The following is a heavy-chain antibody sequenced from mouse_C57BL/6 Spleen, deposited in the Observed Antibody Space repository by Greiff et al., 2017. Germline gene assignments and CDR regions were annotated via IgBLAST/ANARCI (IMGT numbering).Heavy chain of an antibody. CDR1: GFTFTDYY. Sequence: EVQVVESGGGLVQPGGSLSLSCAASGFTFTDYYMSWVRQPPGKALEWLGFIRNKANGYTTEYSASVKGRFTISRDNSQSILYLQMNALRAEDSATYYCARVYKNAMDYWGQGTSVTVSS. V-gene: IGHV7-3*01. CDR3: ARVYKNAMDY. CDR2: IRNKANGYTT. J-gene: IGHJ4*01. D-gene: IGHD1-3*01.